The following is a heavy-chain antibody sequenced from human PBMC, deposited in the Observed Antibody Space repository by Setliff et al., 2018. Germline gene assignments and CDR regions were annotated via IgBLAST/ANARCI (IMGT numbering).Heavy chain of an antibody. D-gene: IGHD2-21*01. V-gene: IGHV4-39*01. CDR1: GDSILDTSSY. J-gene: IGHJ6*03. CDR3: ARHTAVNISPSGLGYWYIDV. Sequence: SETLSLTCAVSGDSILDTSSYWGWFRRPPGKGLEWLGTIYYNGATFDHPSLKSRLIMSIDTSKNQFSLNLKSVAAADTAVYYCARHTAVNISPSGLGYWYIDVWAGGTPVTVSS. CDR2: IYYNGAT.